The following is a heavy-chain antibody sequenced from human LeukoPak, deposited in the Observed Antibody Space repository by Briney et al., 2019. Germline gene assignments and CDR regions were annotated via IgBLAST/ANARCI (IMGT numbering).Heavy chain of an antibody. J-gene: IGHJ4*02. CDR1: GYTFTGYY. Sequence: ASVKVSCKXSGYTFTGYYIHWVRQAPGQGLEWMGRINPNSGDTKCAEKFQGGLTMTRDTSIDTAYMELSGLRSDDTAVYYCSTGSGSYPPPFEYWGQGTLVTVS. CDR2: INPNSGDT. V-gene: IGHV1-2*06. D-gene: IGHD3-10*01. CDR3: STGSGSYPPPFEY.